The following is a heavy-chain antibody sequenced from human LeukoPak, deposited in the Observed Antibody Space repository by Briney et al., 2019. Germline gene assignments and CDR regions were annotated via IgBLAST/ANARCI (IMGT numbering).Heavy chain of an antibody. V-gene: IGHV3-74*01. Sequence: PGGSLRLSCAASGFTFSSYWMHWVRQVPGKGLVWVSRIKSDGSSTSYADSVKGRFTISRDNAKNTLYLQMNSLRAEDTAVYYCARGRVGATFDYWGQGTLVTVSS. J-gene: IGHJ4*02. D-gene: IGHD1-26*01. CDR2: IKSDGSST. CDR3: ARGRVGATFDY. CDR1: GFTFSSYW.